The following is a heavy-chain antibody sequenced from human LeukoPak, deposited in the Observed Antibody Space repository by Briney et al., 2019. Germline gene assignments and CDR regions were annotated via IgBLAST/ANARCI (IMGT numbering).Heavy chain of an antibody. CDR3: ASRATVANIYFDY. CDR1: GYNINSGCC. Sequence: SETLSLTCSVSGYNINSGCCWAWFRQPPGEGLEWIGSIYSTGSTYVSRSLRSRVTVSTDPSRNQYSLRLRSVTAADTAVYFCASRATVANIYFDYWGQGNVVTVSS. J-gene: IGHJ4*02. CDR2: IYSTGST. D-gene: IGHD5-12*01. V-gene: IGHV4-38-2*02.